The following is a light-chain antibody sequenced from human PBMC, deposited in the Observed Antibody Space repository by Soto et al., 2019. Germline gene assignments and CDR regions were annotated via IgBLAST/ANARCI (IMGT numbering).Light chain of an antibody. CDR1: SSDVGSYNL. V-gene: IGLV2-23*01. Sequence: QSVLTQPASVSGSPGQSITISCTGTSSDVGSYNLVSWYQQHPGKAPKLMIYEGSKRPSGVSNRFSGSKSGHTASLTISGLQAEDEADYYCCSYAGSRVFGGGTKLTVL. CDR2: EGS. J-gene: IGLJ3*02. CDR3: CSYAGSRV.